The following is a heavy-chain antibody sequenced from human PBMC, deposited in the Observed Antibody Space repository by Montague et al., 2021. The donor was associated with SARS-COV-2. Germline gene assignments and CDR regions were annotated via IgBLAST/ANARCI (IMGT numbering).Heavy chain of an antibody. D-gene: IGHD2-15*01. CDR2: INWNGDST. J-gene: IGHJ4*02. CDR3: ARDGVDNQWSPFED. Sequence: SLRLSCAVSGFIFDDYGMSWVRQAPGKGLEWVSGINWNGDSTGYADSVKGRFTISRDNAKNSLYLQMNSLRAEDTAVYYCARDGVDNQWSPFEDWGRGTLVTVSS. V-gene: IGHV3-20*04. CDR1: GFIFDDYG.